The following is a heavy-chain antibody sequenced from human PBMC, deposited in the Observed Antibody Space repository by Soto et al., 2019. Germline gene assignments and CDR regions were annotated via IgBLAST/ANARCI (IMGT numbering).Heavy chain of an antibody. CDR2: IYYSGST. CDR3: ARGPVDIAGWFDP. Sequence: PSETLSLTCTASGGSISSGGYYWSWIRQHPGKGLEWIGYIYYSGSTYYNPSLKSRVTISVDTSKNQFSLKLSSVTAADTAVYYCARGPVDIAGWFDPWGQGTLVTVSS. J-gene: IGHJ5*02. CDR1: GGSISSGGYY. V-gene: IGHV4-31*03. D-gene: IGHD5-12*01.